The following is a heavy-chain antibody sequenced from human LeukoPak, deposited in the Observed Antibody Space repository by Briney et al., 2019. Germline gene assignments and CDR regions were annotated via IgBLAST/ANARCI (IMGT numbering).Heavy chain of an antibody. CDR3: AKGLSSGWFGFDY. Sequence: GGSLTLSWAASGFTFRSYAMSWVRQAPGKGLEWVSAISGSGGSTIYADSVKGRFTIPRDNSKNTLYLQMNSLRAEDTAVYYCAKGLSSGWFGFDYWGQGTLVTVSS. CDR2: ISGSGGST. J-gene: IGHJ4*02. CDR1: GFTFRSYA. D-gene: IGHD6-19*01. V-gene: IGHV3-23*01.